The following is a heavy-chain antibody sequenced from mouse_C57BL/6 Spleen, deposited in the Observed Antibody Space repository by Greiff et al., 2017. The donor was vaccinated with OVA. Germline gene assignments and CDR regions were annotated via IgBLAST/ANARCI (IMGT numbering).Heavy chain of an antibody. D-gene: IGHD1-1*01. CDR1: GFSFNTYA. Sequence: DVQLVESGGGLVQPKGSLKLSCAASGFSFNTYAMNWVRQAPGKGLEWVARIRSKSNNYATYYAVSVKARFTITRDDSKSMRYLQMNNWKTEDTALDDCVRQGYDGSRRGFAYWGQGTLVTVSA. J-gene: IGHJ3*01. CDR3: VRQGYDGSRRGFAY. CDR2: IRSKSNNYAT. V-gene: IGHV10-1*01.